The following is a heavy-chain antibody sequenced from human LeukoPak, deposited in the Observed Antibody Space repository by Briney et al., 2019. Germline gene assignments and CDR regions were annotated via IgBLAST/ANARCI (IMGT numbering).Heavy chain of an antibody. CDR1: EFSVGSNY. V-gene: IGHV3-53*01. D-gene: IGHD2-2*01. J-gene: IGHJ4*02. CDR3: ARDRRCSTTSCGFDF. Sequence: GGSLRLSCAASEFSVGSNYMTWVRQAPGKGLEWVSLIYSGGSTYYADSVKGRFTIFRDNSKNTVYLQMNSLRAEDTAVYYCARDRRCSTTSCGFDFWGQGTLVTVSS. CDR2: IYSGGST.